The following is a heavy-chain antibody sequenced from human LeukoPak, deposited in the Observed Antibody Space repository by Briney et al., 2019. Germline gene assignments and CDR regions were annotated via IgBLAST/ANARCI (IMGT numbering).Heavy chain of an antibody. CDR2: IWYDGSNQ. Sequence: PGGSLRLSCAASGLTFNNHGFHWVRQAPGKGLEWVAIIWYDGSNQYYGDSVKGRFTISRDNAENSVYLQMNSLRAEDTAVYYCLRVDTDAYYDSWGQGTLVTVSS. V-gene: IGHV3-33*01. D-gene: IGHD2-15*01. J-gene: IGHJ4*02. CDR3: LRVDTDAYYDS. CDR1: GLTFNNHG.